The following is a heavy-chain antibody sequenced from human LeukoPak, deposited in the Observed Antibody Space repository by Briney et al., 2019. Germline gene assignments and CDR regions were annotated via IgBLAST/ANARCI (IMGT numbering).Heavy chain of an antibody. J-gene: IGHJ4*02. Sequence: GGSLRLSCTASGFPFIDYSMSRVRKVPGKGLEWISYIGIDSGNTKYADSVRGRFTISADKAKNSLYLQMNSLRVEDTAVYCCARDHNYAFDNWGQGTLVPVAS. CDR1: GFPFIDYS. CDR3: ARDHNYAFDN. D-gene: IGHD1-1*01. V-gene: IGHV3-11*06. CDR2: IGIDSGNT.